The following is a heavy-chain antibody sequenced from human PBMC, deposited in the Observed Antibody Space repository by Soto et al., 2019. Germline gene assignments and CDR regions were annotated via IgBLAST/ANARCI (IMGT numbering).Heavy chain of an antibody. D-gene: IGHD1-26*01. J-gene: IGHJ4*02. CDR2: ISNDGSNR. CDR1: GFTFSSYG. CDR3: AKDRGWAPFDD. Sequence: QVQLVESGGGVVQPGRSLRLSCAASGFTFSSYGMHWVRQAPGKGLEWVAVISNDGSNRYHADFVKGRFTISRDNSKNTLYLQMNSLRAEDTAVYHCAKDRGWAPFDDWGQGTLVTVSS. V-gene: IGHV3-30*18.